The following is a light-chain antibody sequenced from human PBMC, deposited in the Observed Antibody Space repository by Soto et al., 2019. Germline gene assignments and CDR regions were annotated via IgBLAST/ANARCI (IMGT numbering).Light chain of an antibody. V-gene: IGKV3D-20*02. CDR3: QQRSNWPPIT. Sequence: DIVLTQSPGTLSLTPRERATPSCRASQTVSTNYLAWYQQKPGQAPRLLIYGAVIRASGIPDRFSGSGSGTDFTLTISSLEPEDFAVYYCQQRSNWPPITFGQGTRLEIK. CDR2: GAV. J-gene: IGKJ5*01. CDR1: QTVSTNY.